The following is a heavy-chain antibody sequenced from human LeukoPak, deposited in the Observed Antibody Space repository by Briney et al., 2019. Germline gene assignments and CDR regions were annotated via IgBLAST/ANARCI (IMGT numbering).Heavy chain of an antibody. CDR3: ARVDGPITMVRGVIITYYFDY. CDR1: GGSISSGGYY. V-gene: IGHV4-31*03. Sequence: SQTLSLTCTVSGGSISSGGYYWSWIRQHPGKGLEWIGYIYYSGSTYYNPSLRSRVTISVDTSKNQFSLKPSSVTAADTAVYYCARVDGPITMVRGVIITYYFDYWGQGTLVTVSS. CDR2: IYYSGST. J-gene: IGHJ4*02. D-gene: IGHD3-10*01.